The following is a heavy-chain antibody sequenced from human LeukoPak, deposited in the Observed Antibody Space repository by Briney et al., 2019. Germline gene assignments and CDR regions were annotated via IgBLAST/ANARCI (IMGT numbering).Heavy chain of an antibody. J-gene: IGHJ4*02. D-gene: IGHD5-18*01. CDR3: AKWPYSYGYGFHGTDDY. Sequence: SGGTLRPSCAASGFTFSSYAMSWVRQAPGKGLEWVSAISTSGDTTYYADSVKGRFTISRDNSKNTLYLQMNSLRAEDTAVYYCAKWPYSYGYGFHGTDDYWGQGTLVTVSS. CDR2: ISTSGDTT. V-gene: IGHV3-23*01. CDR1: GFTFSSYA.